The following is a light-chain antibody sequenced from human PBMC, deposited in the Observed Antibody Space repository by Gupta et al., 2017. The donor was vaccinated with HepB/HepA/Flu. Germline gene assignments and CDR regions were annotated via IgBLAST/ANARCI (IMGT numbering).Light chain of an antibody. J-gene: IGKJ2*01. CDR3: RQDNSYYT. Sequence: DIQMTQSPSTLSASVGDRVTITCRASQSISSWLAWYQQKPGKAPKLLIYKASSLESGVPSRFSGSGSGTEFTLTSSSLQPDDFATYYCRQDNSYYTFGQGTKLEIK. CDR2: KAS. CDR1: QSISSW. V-gene: IGKV1-5*03.